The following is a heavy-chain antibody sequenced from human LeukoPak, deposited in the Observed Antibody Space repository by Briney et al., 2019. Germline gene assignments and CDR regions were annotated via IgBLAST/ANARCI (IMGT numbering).Heavy chain of an antibody. J-gene: IGHJ6*02. CDR3: ARHSVRRDGYNLHYYYGMNV. Sequence: PGESLKIPCKGSGYSFTSYWTGWVRQMPGKGLEWMGIIYPGDSDTRYSPSFQGQVTISADKSISTAYLQWSSLKASDTAMYYCARHSVRRDGYNLHYYYGMNVWGQGTTVTVSS. D-gene: IGHD5-24*01. CDR1: GYSFTSYW. V-gene: IGHV5-51*01. CDR2: IYPGDSDT.